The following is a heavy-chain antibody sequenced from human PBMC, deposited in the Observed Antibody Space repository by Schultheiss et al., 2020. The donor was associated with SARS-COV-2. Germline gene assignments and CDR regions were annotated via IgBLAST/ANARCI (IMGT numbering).Heavy chain of an antibody. CDR1: GYIFTSYA. J-gene: IGHJ5*02. V-gene: IGHV1-18*01. CDR3: ARLRGDYGDDYNWFDP. Sequence: ASVKVSCKASGYIFTSYAISWVRRAPGQGLEWMGWISGYNGDTHYAQKLQGRVTMTTDTSTTTAYMELRSLRSDDTAVYYCARLRGDYGDDYNWFDPWGQGTLVTVSS. CDR2: ISGYNGDT. D-gene: IGHD4-17*01.